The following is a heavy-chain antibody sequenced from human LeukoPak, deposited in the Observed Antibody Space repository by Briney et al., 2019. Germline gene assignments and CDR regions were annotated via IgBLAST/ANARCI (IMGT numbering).Heavy chain of an antibody. V-gene: IGHV4-59*08. CDR2: IYYSGST. Sequence: SETLSLTCTVSGVSISNSFWSWIRQPPGKGLEWIANIYYSGSTNYNPSLKSRVTISVDTSKSQFSLKLSSVTATDTAVYYCARHSSNFYFDYWGQGSLVTVSS. CDR3: ARHSSNFYFDY. D-gene: IGHD1-1*01. J-gene: IGHJ4*02. CDR1: GVSISNSF.